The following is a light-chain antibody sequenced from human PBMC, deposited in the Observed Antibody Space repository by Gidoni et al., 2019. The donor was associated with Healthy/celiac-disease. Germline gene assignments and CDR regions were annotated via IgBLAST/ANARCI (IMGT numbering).Light chain of an antibody. CDR3: QQSYSTLT. J-gene: IGKJ3*01. CDR1: QSISSY. V-gene: IGKV1-39*01. Sequence: DIHMTQSPSSLSASVGDRVTITCRASQSISSYLNWYQQKPGKAPKLLIYAASSLQSGVPSRFSGSGSGTDFTLTISSLQPEDFATYYCQQSYSTLTFXPXTKVDIK. CDR2: AAS.